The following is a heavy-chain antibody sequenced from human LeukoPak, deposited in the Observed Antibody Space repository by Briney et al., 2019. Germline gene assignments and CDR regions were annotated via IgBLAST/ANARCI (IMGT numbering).Heavy chain of an antibody. Sequence: ASVKVSCKASGYTFTSYGISWVRQAPRQGLEWMGWISAYNGNTNYAQKLQGRVTMTTDTSTSTAYMELRSLRSDDTAVYYCAREMAIEYYFDYWGQGTLVTVSS. CDR3: AREMAIEYYFDY. D-gene: IGHD5-24*01. CDR1: GYTFTSYG. J-gene: IGHJ4*02. V-gene: IGHV1-18*01. CDR2: ISAYNGNT.